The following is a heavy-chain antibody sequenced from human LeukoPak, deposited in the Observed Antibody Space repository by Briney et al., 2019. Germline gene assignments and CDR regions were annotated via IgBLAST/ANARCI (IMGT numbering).Heavy chain of an antibody. CDR3: ARDRGSGWYLDS. Sequence: GGSLRLSCAASGFTFSTYGMHWVRQAPGKGLEWVAVIWYDGSKKYYADSVKGRFTISRDNSKNTLYLQMNSLRAEDTAVYYCARDRGSGWYLDSWGQGTLVTVSS. J-gene: IGHJ4*02. V-gene: IGHV3-33*01. CDR1: GFTFSTYG. D-gene: IGHD6-19*01. CDR2: IWYDGSKK.